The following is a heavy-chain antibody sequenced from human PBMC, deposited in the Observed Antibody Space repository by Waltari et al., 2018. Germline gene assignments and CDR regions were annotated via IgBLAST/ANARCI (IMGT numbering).Heavy chain of an antibody. CDR3: ARTYGSSSFYYGMDV. V-gene: IGHV1-18*01. D-gene: IGHD3-10*01. CDR2: SSNYDGKT. Sequence: QVQLVQSGAEVKKPGASVKVSCKASDYKFTSYYVTWVRQAPGQGLEWMGLSSNYDGKTNYGQGLQGRVSMTTDTSTSTAFLELRSLRFDDTAVYYCARTYGSSSFYYGMDVWGQGTTVTVSS. CDR1: DYKFTSYY. J-gene: IGHJ6*02.